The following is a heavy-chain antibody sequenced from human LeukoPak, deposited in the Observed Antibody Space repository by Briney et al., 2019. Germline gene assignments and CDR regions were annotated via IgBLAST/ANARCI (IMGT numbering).Heavy chain of an antibody. CDR2: ISSSGSTI. J-gene: IGHJ5*02. Sequence: PGGSLRLSCAASGFTVSSYEMNWVRQAPGKGLEWVSYISSSGSTIYYADSVKGRFTISRDNAKNSLYLQMNSLRAEDTAVYYCARDLRYDFWSGYLNWFDPWGQGTLVTVSS. CDR3: ARDLRYDFWSGYLNWFDP. D-gene: IGHD3-3*01. V-gene: IGHV3-48*03. CDR1: GFTVSSYE.